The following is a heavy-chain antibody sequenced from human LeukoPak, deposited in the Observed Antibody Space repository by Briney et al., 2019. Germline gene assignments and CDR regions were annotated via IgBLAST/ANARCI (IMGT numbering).Heavy chain of an antibody. J-gene: IGHJ4*02. CDR2: IYYSGST. D-gene: IGHD1-26*01. V-gene: IGHV4-59*01. CDR3: ARGGSYYDY. CDR1: GGSISGYY. Sequence: SETLSLTCTVSGGSISGYYWSWIRQPPGKGLEWIGYIYYSGSTNYNPSLKSRLTISVDTSKNQFSLKLSSVTAADTAVYYCARGGSYYDYWGQGTLVTVSS.